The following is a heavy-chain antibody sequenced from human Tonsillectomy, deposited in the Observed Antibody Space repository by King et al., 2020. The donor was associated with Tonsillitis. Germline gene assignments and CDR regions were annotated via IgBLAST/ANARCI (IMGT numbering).Heavy chain of an antibody. Sequence: VQLVQSGGGVVQPGGSLRLSCEASGFTFSTYGMHWVRQTPGKGLEWVAFIRFDGINKYYTDSVKGRFTISRDNSKNTLYLQMNSLRPEDTAVYYCAKDWSPFVGRGATPADWGQGTLVTVSS. V-gene: IGHV3-30*02. CDR1: GFTFSTYG. CDR2: IRFDGINK. CDR3: AKDWSPFVGRGATPAD. D-gene: IGHD1-26*01. J-gene: IGHJ4*02.